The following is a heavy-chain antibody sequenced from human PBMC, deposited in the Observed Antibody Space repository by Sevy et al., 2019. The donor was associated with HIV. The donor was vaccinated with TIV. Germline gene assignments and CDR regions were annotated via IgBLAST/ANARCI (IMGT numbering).Heavy chain of an antibody. CDR3: ASGGSGDVWNYGYYYYGMDV. D-gene: IGHD3-3*01. J-gene: IGHJ6*02. V-gene: IGHV1-8*02. Sequence: ASVKVSCKASGDTFSTYDISWGRQAPGQGLECMGWMSPKSGSTGFAKKFQGGLTMTRDTSINTAYMELSSLRSEDTAVFYCASGGSGDVWNYGYYYYGMDVWGQGTTVTVSS. CDR2: MSPKSGST. CDR1: GDTFSTYD.